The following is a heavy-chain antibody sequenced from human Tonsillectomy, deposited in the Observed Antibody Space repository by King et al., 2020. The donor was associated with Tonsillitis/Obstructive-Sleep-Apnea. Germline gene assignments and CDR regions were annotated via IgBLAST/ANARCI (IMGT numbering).Heavy chain of an antibody. D-gene: IGHD2-2*01. CDR1: GGSFSGYY. CDR2: ISHSGGT. Sequence: VQLQQWGAGLLKPSEPLSLTCGAYGGSFSGYYWTWLRQPPGKGLEWIGEISHSGGTNYNPSLESRVTISVDTSKNQFSLRLNSVTAADTAVYYCARGRGRVVVVPVYNWFDPWGQGTLVTVSS. J-gene: IGHJ5*02. V-gene: IGHV4-34*01. CDR3: ARGRGRVVVVPVYNWFDP.